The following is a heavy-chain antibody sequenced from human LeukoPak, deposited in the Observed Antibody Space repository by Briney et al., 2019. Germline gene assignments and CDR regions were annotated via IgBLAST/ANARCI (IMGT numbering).Heavy chain of an antibody. V-gene: IGHV4-59*02. D-gene: IGHD6-19*01. CDR1: GDSVSSYY. Sequence: PSETLSLTCTVSGDSVSSYYWSWIRQPPGKGLEWIGYVSYSGITKYKPSLKSRVSISVDTSKNQFSLKLSSVTAADTAVYYCARVASSGWYNFDYLGQGTLVTVSS. CDR3: ARVASSGWYNFDY. CDR2: VSYSGIT. J-gene: IGHJ4*02.